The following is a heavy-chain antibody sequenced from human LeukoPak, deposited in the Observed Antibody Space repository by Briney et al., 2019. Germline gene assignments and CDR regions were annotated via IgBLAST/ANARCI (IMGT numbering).Heavy chain of an antibody. CDR3: ARRHYYYASGSYQGGQFDP. Sequence: PSETLSLTCAVSGYSISSGYYWGWIRQPPGEGPEWIGSIYHSGSTYYNPSLKSRVTISVDTSKNQFSLKLSAVTAADTAVYFCARRHYYYASGSYQGGQFDPLGQGTLGTVSS. D-gene: IGHD3-10*01. CDR1: GYSISSGYY. V-gene: IGHV4-38-2*01. J-gene: IGHJ5*02. CDR2: IYHSGST.